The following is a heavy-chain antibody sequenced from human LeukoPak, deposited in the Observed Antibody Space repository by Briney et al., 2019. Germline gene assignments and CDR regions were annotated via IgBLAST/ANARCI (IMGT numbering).Heavy chain of an antibody. J-gene: IGHJ6*04. CDR2: ISSSGSTI. D-gene: IGHD3-10*02. CDR3: AELGITMIGGV. V-gene: IGHV3-48*03. CDR1: GFTFSSYG. Sequence: GGSLRLSCAASGFTFSSYGMSWVHQAPGKGLEWVSYISSSGSTIYYADSVKGRFTISRDNAKNSLYLQMNSLRAEDTAVYYCAELGITMIGGVWGKGTTVTISS.